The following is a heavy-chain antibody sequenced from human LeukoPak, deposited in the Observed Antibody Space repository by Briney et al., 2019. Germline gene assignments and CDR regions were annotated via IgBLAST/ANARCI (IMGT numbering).Heavy chain of an antibody. J-gene: IGHJ6*02. Sequence: ASVKVSCKASGYTFTGYYMHWVRPAPGQGLGWMGWINPNSGGTNYAQKFQGRVTMTRDTSISTAYMELSRLRSDDTAVYYCARDRKGYPFHYYGMDVWGQGTTVTVSS. CDR2: INPNSGGT. CDR1: GYTFTGYY. V-gene: IGHV1-2*02. CDR3: ARDRKGYPFHYYGMDV. D-gene: IGHD5-12*01.